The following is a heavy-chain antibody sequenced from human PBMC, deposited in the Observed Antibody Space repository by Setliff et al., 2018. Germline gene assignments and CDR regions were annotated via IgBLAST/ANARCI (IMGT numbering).Heavy chain of an antibody. CDR3: AREGEIWFGELLPWGMDV. D-gene: IGHD3-10*01. CDR1: GGSISSGTCY. CDR2: IYTSGST. Sequence: SETLSLTCTVSGGSISSGTCYWSWIRQPAGKGLEWIGRIYTSGSTNYNPSLKSRVTISVDTSKNQFSLKLSSVTAADTAVYYCAREGEIWFGELLPWGMDVWDQGTTVTVSS. V-gene: IGHV4-61*02. J-gene: IGHJ6*02.